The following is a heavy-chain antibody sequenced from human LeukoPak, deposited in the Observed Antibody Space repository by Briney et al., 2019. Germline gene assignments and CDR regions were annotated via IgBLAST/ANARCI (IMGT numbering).Heavy chain of an antibody. V-gene: IGHV1-18*01. CDR1: GYTFTTYG. Sequence: ASVKVSCKASGYTFTTYGISWERQAPGQGLEWMGWISTYNTNSNYAQKLQGRVTMTTDTSASTAYIELRSLRSDDTAVYYCARTTVTTYYFDYWGQGTLVTVSS. J-gene: IGHJ4*02. CDR3: ARTTVTTYYFDY. CDR2: ISTYNTNS. D-gene: IGHD4-17*01.